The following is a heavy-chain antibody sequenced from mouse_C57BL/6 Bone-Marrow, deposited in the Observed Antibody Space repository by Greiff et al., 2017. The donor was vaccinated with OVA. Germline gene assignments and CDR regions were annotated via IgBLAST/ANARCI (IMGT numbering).Heavy chain of an antibody. CDR1: GYTFTSYW. D-gene: IGHD2-5*01. Sequence: EVQLQQSGTVLARPGASVKMSCKTSGYTFTSYWMHWVKQRPGQGLEWIGAIYPGNSDTSYNQKFKGKAKLTAVTSASTAYMELSSLTNEDSAVYYCTTAYYSNYYAMDYWGQGTSVTVSS. CDR3: TTAYYSNYYAMDY. V-gene: IGHV1-5*01. CDR2: IYPGNSDT. J-gene: IGHJ4*01.